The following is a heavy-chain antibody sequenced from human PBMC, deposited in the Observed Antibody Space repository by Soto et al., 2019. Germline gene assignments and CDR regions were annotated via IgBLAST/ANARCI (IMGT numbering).Heavy chain of an antibody. J-gene: IGHJ4*02. Sequence: SETLSLTCTVSGGSISSGDYYWSWIRQPPWKGLEWIGYIYYSGSTYYNPSLKSRVTISVDTSKNQFSLKLSSVTAADTAVYYCARGNGIAAAGSYFDYWGQGTLVTVSS. D-gene: IGHD6-13*01. CDR3: ARGNGIAAAGSYFDY. CDR2: IYYSGST. V-gene: IGHV4-30-4*01. CDR1: GGSISSGDYY.